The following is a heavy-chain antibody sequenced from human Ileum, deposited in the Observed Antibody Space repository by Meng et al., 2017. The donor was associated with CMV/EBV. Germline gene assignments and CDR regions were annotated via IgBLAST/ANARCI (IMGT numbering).Heavy chain of an antibody. V-gene: IGHV4-34*01. CDR3: ARRVGSGKYYFDY. D-gene: IGHD3-10*01. CDR2: INYSEST. Sequence: CAVSGVPLTDYYCSWIRQPPGKGLEWIGEINYSESTNYNPSLKSRVTISVDMSKNQCSLKLRSATAADSGVYYCARRVGSGKYYFDYWSQGTLVTVSS. J-gene: IGHJ4*02. CDR1: GVPLTDYY.